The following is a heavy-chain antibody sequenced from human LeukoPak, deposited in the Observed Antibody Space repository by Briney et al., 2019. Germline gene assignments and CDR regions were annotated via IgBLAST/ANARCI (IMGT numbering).Heavy chain of an antibody. CDR2: INPSSGST. D-gene: IGHD6-6*01. V-gene: IGHV1-46*01. J-gene: IGHJ6*02. CDR1: GYTFTRYY. CDR3: VPRGAGDSSFDMDV. Sequence: ASVKVSCKASGYTFTRYYMHWVRQAPGQGLEWMGVINPSSGSTNYAQKFQGRVTMTRDTSTSTVYMELSSLRSEDTAIYYCVPRGAGDSSFDMDVWGQGTTVTVSS.